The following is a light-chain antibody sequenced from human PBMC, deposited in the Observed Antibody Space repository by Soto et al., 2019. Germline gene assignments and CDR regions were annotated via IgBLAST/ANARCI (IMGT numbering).Light chain of an antibody. CDR3: SSYTTNTGLEYV. CDR1: SSDVGGYNS. J-gene: IGLJ1*01. Sequence: QSVLTQPASVSGSPGQSITISCTGTSSDVGGYNSVSWYQHHPGKAPKLMIYEVSNRPSGVSDRFSGSKSGNTASLTISGLQAEDEADYYCSSYTTNTGLEYVXGTGTNVTVL. V-gene: IGLV2-14*01. CDR2: EVS.